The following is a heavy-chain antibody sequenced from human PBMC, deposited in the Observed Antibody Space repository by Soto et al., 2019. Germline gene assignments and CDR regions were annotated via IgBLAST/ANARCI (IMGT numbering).Heavy chain of an antibody. CDR1: AFTFSSYW. D-gene: IGHD5-18*01. J-gene: IGHJ4*02. CDR2: IKQDGREK. V-gene: IGHV3-7*05. CDR3: ARDGGTAMVTYYFDY. Sequence: GGSLRLSCPASAFTFSSYWMSWVRQAPGKGLEWVANIKQDGREKCYVDSVKGRFTISRDNAKNSLYLQMNSLRSEDTAVYYCARDGGTAMVTYYFDYWGQGTLVTVSS.